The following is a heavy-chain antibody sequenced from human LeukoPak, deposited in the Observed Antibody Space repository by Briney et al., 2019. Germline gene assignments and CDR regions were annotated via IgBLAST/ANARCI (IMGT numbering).Heavy chain of an antibody. CDR2: LTGSGQTT. V-gene: IGHV3-11*01. CDR3: VRLGFCSGVDCYWDPSYNL. J-gene: IGHJ2*01. Sequence: KTSETLSLTCAVYGGSFSGYYWSWIRQPPGKGLEWVASLTGSGQTTQYAGFARGRFTISRDNSKNTLYLHMNSLNAEHTAVYYCVRLGFCSGVDCYWDPSYNLWGRGTLVTVSS. CDR1: GGSFSGYY. D-gene: IGHD2-21*02.